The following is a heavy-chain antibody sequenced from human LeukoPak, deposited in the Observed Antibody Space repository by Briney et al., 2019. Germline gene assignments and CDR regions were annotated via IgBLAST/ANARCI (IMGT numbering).Heavy chain of an antibody. CDR1: GGSFSGYH. CDR2: INHSGST. J-gene: IGHJ4*02. Sequence: SETLSLTCAVYGGSFSGYHWSWIRQPPGKGLEWIGEINHSGSTNYNPSLKSRVTISVDTSKNQFSLKLSSVTAADTAVYYCARVGATQIDYWGQGTLVTVSS. CDR3: ARVGATQIDY. D-gene: IGHD1-26*01. V-gene: IGHV4-34*01.